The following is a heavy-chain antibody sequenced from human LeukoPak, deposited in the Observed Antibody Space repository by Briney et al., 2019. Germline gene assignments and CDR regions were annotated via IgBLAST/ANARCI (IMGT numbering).Heavy chain of an antibody. CDR1: GFTFSVYS. CDR3: ASRAGTVP. Sequence: PGGSLRLSCAASGFTFSVYSMTWVRQAPGKGLEWVSSISSTSGSIKYADSVKGRFAISRDNAKNSMYLQMNSLRAEDTAVYYCASRAGTVPWGQGTLVTVSS. J-gene: IGHJ5*02. CDR2: ISSTSGSI. D-gene: IGHD6-13*01. V-gene: IGHV3-21*01.